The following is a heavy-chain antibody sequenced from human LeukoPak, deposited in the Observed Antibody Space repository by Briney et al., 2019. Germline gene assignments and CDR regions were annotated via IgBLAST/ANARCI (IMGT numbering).Heavy chain of an antibody. Sequence: GGSLRLSCAASGFTFSSYWMHWVRQAPGKGLVWVSRTNTDGSTTSYADSVKGRFSISRDNAKNTLYLQMNSLRAEDTAVYYCAKESPLRYFDYWGQGTLVTVSS. J-gene: IGHJ4*02. V-gene: IGHV3-74*01. CDR2: TNTDGSTT. D-gene: IGHD2-8*01. CDR3: AKESPLRYFDY. CDR1: GFTFSSYW.